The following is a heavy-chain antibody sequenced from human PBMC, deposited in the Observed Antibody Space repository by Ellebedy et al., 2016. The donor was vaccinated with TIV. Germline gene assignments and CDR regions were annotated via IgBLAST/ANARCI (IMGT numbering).Heavy chain of an antibody. J-gene: IGHJ4*01. CDR1: GFIISGDW. CDR3: AKLPVAYNWNYADDY. CDR2: IGGTGGTT. Sequence: GESLKISCAASGFIISGDWMIWVRQAPGKGLEWVSPIGGTGGTTYYRDSVKGRFTVSRDTSRNTLYLQMSSLRAEDTAVYYCAKLPVAYNWNYADDYWGQGTLVTVSS. V-gene: IGHV3-23*01. D-gene: IGHD1-7*01.